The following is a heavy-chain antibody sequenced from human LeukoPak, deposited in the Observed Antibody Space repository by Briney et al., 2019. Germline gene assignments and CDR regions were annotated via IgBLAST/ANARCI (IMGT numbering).Heavy chain of an antibody. CDR3: ARGGLSTFSWYYFDY. CDR1: GGSISTYY. D-gene: IGHD6-13*01. J-gene: IGHJ4*02. V-gene: IGHV4-59*01. CDR2: IYYDGAT. Sequence: SETLSLTCTVSGGSISTYYWAWIRQSPGKGLEWIAFIYYDGATYYNPSLKSRVTISVDTSKNQFYLNLTSLTAADTAVYYCARGGLSTFSWYYFDYWGQGTLVTVSS.